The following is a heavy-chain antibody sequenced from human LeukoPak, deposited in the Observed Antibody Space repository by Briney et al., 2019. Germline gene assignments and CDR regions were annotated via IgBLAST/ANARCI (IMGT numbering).Heavy chain of an antibody. J-gene: IGHJ4*02. V-gene: IGHV1-69*01. CDR2: IIPIFGTA. CDR1: GGTFSSYA. D-gene: IGHD3-22*01. Sequence: SMKVSCKASGGTFSSYAISWVRQAPGQGLEWMGGIIPIFGTANYAQKFQGRVTITADESTSTAYMELSSLRSEDTAVYYCARDRSDYYDSSGYYYLLDYWGQGTLVTVSS. CDR3: ARDRSDYYDSSGYYYLLDY.